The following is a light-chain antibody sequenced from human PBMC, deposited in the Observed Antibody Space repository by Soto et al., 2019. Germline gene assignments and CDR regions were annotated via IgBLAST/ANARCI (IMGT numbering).Light chain of an antibody. CDR3: QQYGSSPNT. CDR2: GAS. J-gene: IGKJ1*01. Sequence: EIVLTQSPGTLSLSPGERATLSCRASQSVINSYLAWYQRKPGEAPRLLMYGASTRATGIPDRFTGSGSGTDFTLTISKLEPKDFAVYYCQQYGSSPNTFGQGTKVEIK. CDR1: QSVINSY. V-gene: IGKV3-20*01.